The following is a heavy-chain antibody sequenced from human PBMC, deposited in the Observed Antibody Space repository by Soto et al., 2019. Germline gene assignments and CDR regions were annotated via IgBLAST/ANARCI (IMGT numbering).Heavy chain of an antibody. D-gene: IGHD2-8*01. CDR1: GYSFTDYH. Sequence: QVQLVQSGAEVKKPEASVKVSCKASGYSFTDYHIHWVRQAPGQGLEWLGRINPKSGGTSTAQKFQGWVTTTTDTSISTASMELTRLTSDDTAIYYCARGDSTDCSNGVCSFFYNHDMDVWGQGTTVTVSS. CDR2: INPKSGGT. V-gene: IGHV1-2*04. J-gene: IGHJ6*02. CDR3: ARGDSTDCSNGVCSFFYNHDMDV.